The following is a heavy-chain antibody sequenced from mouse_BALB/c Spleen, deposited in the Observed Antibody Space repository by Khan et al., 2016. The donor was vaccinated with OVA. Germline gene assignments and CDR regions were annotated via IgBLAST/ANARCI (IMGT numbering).Heavy chain of an antibody. CDR3: ARTARIKY. V-gene: IGHV3-2*02. Sequence: EVKLQESGPGLVKPSQSLSLTCTVTGYSITSGYGWNWIRQFPGNKLEWMGYISYSGSTNYNPSLKSRISITRDTSKNQFFLQVNSVTTEDTAPYYCARTARIKYWGPGTTLTVSS. D-gene: IGHD1-2*01. CDR2: ISYSGST. CDR1: GYSITSGYG. J-gene: IGHJ2*01.